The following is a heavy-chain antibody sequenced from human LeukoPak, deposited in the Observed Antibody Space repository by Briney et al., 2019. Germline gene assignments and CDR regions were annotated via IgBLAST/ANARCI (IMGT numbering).Heavy chain of an antibody. J-gene: IGHJ4*02. V-gene: IGHV4-34*01. D-gene: IGHD5-12*01. CDR1: GGSFSGYY. CDR3: ATSKNVDIVATTLDY. Sequence: PSETLSLTCAVYGGSFSGYYWSWIRQPPGKGLEWIGEINHSGSTNYNPSLKSRVTISVDTSKNQFSLKLSSVTAADTAVYYCATSKNVDIVATTLDYWGQGTLVTVSS. CDR2: INHSGST.